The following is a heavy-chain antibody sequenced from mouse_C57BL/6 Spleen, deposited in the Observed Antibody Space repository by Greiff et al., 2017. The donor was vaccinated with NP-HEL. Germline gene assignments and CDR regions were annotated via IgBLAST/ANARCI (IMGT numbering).Heavy chain of an antibody. CDR3: ARRLLGRDFDV. Sequence: QVQLKQPGAELVRPGSSVKLSCKASGYTFTSYWMDWVKQRPGQGLEWIGNIYPSDSETHYNQKFKDKATLTVDKSSSTAYMQLSSLTSEDSAVYYCARRLLGRDFDVWGTGTTVTVSS. V-gene: IGHV1-61*01. CDR2: IYPSDSET. J-gene: IGHJ1*03. D-gene: IGHD4-1*01. CDR1: GYTFTSYW.